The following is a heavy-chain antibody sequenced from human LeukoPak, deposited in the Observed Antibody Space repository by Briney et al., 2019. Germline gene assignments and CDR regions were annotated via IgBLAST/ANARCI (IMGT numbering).Heavy chain of an antibody. CDR2: IYTSGNT. D-gene: IGHD2-15*01. CDR1: GGSISSYY. J-gene: IGHJ4*02. Sequence: PSETLSLTCTVSGGSISSYYWSWIRQPAGKGLEWIGRIYTSGNTNYNPSLKSRVTMSVDTSKNQFSLKLSSVTAADTAVYYCARAGIRYCSGGSCYHDYWGQGTLVTVSS. V-gene: IGHV4-4*07. CDR3: ARAGIRYCSGGSCYHDY.